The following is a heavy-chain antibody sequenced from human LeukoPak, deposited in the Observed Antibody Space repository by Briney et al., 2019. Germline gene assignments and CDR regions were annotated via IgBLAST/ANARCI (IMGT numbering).Heavy chain of an antibody. J-gene: IGHJ6*03. CDR3: TRGHVLRFLEWLPNYYYYYYMDV. D-gene: IGHD3-3*01. CDR2: IRSKAYGGTT. CDR1: GFTFCDYA. V-gene: IGHV3-49*04. Sequence: PGGSLRLSCTASGFTFCDYAMSWVRQAPGKGLEWVGFIRSKAYGGTTEYAASVKGRFTISRDDSKSIACLQMNSLKTEDTAVYYCTRGHVLRFLEWLPNYYYYYYMDVWGKGTTVTVSS.